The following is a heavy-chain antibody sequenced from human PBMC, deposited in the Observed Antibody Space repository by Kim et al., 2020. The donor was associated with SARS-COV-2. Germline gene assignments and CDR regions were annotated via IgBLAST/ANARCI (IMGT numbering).Heavy chain of an antibody. J-gene: IGHJ4*01. CDR3: ATYTWIELWLRGVYFDY. CDR1: GDSISGYY. D-gene: IGHD5-18*01. V-gene: IGHV4-59*01. Sequence: SETLSLTCAVSGDSISGYYWSWIRQSPGKGLEWIGYIDDSGSTNYNPSLKSRVTILVDTSKKQFSLNLRSVTAADTAVYYCATYTWIELWLRGVYFDYWG. CDR2: IDDSGST.